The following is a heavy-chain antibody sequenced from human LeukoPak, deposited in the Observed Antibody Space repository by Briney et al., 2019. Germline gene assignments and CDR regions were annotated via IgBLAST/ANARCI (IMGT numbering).Heavy chain of an antibody. D-gene: IGHD6-19*01. V-gene: IGHV3-33*06. J-gene: IGHJ4*02. CDR2: IWYDGSNK. CDR3: AKDTPYSSGWYNPHFDY. CDR1: GFTFSSYG. Sequence: GRSLRLSCAASGFTFSSYGMHWVRQAPGKGLEWVAVIWYDGSNKYYADSMKGRFTISRDNSKNTLYLQMNSLRAEDTAVYYCAKDTPYSSGWYNPHFDYWGQGTLVTVSS.